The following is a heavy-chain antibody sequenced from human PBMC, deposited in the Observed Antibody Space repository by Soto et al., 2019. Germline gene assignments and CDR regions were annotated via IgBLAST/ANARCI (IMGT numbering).Heavy chain of an antibody. CDR1: GGSIRSSSY. V-gene: IGHV4-39*02. CDR3: ARDKITGLFDY. Sequence: SETLSLTCTVSGGSIRSSSYWGWIRQPPGKGLEWIGSIYSIGSSYYNPSLKGRVTISADTSKNQFSLKLTSVTAADTAVYYCARDKITGLFDYWGQGTLVTVSS. D-gene: IGHD2-8*02. CDR2: IYSIGSS. J-gene: IGHJ4*02.